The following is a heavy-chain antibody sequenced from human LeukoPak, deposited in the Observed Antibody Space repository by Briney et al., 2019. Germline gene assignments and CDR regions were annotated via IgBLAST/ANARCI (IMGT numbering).Heavy chain of an antibody. CDR3: ARLSARQQLFDY. CDR2: IYSGGST. D-gene: IGHD6-13*01. Sequence: PGGSLRLSCAASGFTVSSNYMSWVRQAPGKGLEWVSVIYSGGSTYYADSVKGRFTISRDNSKNTLYLQMNSLRAEDTAVYYCARLSARQQLFDYWGQGTLVTVSS. V-gene: IGHV3-53*01. CDR1: GFTVSSNY. J-gene: IGHJ4*02.